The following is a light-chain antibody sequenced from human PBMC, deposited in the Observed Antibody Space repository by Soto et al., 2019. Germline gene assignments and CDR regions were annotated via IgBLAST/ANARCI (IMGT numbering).Light chain of an antibody. V-gene: IGKV1-39*01. CDR2: AAC. J-gene: IGKJ1*01. CDR1: QSISSY. Sequence: DLQMTQSPSSLSASVGDRVTITCRASQSISSYLNWYQQKPGKAPKLLIYAACSLQSGVPSRFSVRRTGTDFTLTISSLRPDDFAAYYCQQSYSTPPRTFDKGTKVEIK. CDR3: QQSYSTPPRT.